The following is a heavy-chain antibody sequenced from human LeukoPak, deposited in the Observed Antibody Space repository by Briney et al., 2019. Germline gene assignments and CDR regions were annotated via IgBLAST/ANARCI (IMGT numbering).Heavy chain of an antibody. D-gene: IGHD6-13*01. J-gene: IGHJ4*02. Sequence: GGSLRLSCVASGFTFRSYGMHWVRQAPGKGLEWVAVIAYDGSNKYYADSEKGRFTISRDNSKNTLYLQMNSLRAEDTAVYYCAKSAFGHSSNWYYFDYWGQGTLVTVSS. CDR3: AKSAFGHSSNWYYFDY. V-gene: IGHV3-30*18. CDR2: IAYDGSNK. CDR1: GFTFRSYG.